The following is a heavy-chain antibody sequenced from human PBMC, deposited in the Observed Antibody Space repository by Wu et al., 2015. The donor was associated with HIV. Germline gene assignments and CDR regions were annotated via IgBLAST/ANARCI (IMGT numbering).Heavy chain of an antibody. Sequence: QVQLVQSGADVKKPGASVKVSCKASGHTFTGYGISWVRQAPGQGLEWMGMINPSGGSTTDAQKFQGRLTMTKDTSTGTVYMELSSLTSEDTAVYYCARGGFGVTYGFRGNXTTTTVPDGTGTVRTVPVPVPYPYAVPYPNDP. CDR3: ARGGFGVTYGFRGNXTTTTVPDGTGTVRTVPVPVPYPYAVPYPNDP. CDR1: GHTFTGYG. V-gene: IGHV1-46*01. D-gene: IGHD1-14*01. CDR2: INPSGGST. J-gene: IGHJ5*02.